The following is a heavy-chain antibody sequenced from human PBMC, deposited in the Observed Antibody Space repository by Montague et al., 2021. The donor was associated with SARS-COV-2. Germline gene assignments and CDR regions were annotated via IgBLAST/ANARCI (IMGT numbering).Heavy chain of an antibody. Sequence: SLRLSCAASGFTFCSYWMSWVRQTPGKGLEWVANIKPDGGEKHYVDSVKGRFTISRDNAKNSLNLQMDSLRAEDTALYYCARDSRIVGATGGMDVWGQGTTVIVSS. CDR1: GFTFCSYW. CDR3: ARDSRIVGATGGMDV. D-gene: IGHD1-26*01. J-gene: IGHJ6*02. CDR2: IKPDGGEK. V-gene: IGHV3-7*03.